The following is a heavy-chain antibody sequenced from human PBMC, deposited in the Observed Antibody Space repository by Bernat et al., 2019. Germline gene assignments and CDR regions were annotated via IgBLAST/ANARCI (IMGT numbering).Heavy chain of an antibody. J-gene: IGHJ5*02. CDR1: GFTFSSYG. CDR3: AGSDGVGPTP. D-gene: IGHD1-26*01. CDR2: IWYDGSQK. Sequence: QVQLVESGGGVVQPGRSLRLSCAASGFTFSSYGMQCVRQAPGKGLEWVALIWYDGSQKYYADAVKGRFTIPRDNSKNTLYLQMNSLRAEDTAVYYCAGSDGVGPTPWGQGTLVTVSS. V-gene: IGHV3-33*01.